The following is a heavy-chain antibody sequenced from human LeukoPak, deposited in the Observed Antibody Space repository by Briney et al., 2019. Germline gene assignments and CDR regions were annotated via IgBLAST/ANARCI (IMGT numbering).Heavy chain of an antibody. CDR2: IWYDGSN. CDR1: GFSFSSFG. Sequence: GGSLRLSCAASGFSFSSFGMHWVRQAPGKGLEWVALIWYDGSNYYVDSVKGRFTISRDNSKNTLYLQMNILRAEDTAVYYCAREVRDSSFYYFDCWGQGPLVTVSS. D-gene: IGHD2-21*02. CDR3: AREVRDSSFYYFDC. J-gene: IGHJ4*02. V-gene: IGHV3-33*01.